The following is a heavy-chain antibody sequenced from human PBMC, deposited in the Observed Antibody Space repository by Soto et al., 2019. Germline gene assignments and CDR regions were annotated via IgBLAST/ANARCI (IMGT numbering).Heavy chain of an antibody. CDR3: ARDHSSGWYVPREYYFDY. CDR2: INPSGGST. J-gene: IGHJ4*02. Sequence: GASVKVSCKASGYTFTSYYMHWVRQAPGQGLEWMGIINPSGGSTSYAQKFQGRVTMTRDTSTSTVYMELSSLRSEDTAVYYCARDHSSGWYVPREYYFDYWGQGTLVTVSS. CDR1: GYTFTSYY. V-gene: IGHV1-46*01. D-gene: IGHD6-19*01.